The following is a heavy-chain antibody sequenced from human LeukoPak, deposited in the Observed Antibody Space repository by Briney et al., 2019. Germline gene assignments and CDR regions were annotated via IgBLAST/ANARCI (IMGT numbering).Heavy chain of an antibody. D-gene: IGHD3-22*01. J-gene: IGHJ4*02. CDR2: INTNTGNP. CDR3: ARVEYYYDSSGYWSY. V-gene: IGHV7-4-1*02. Sequence: ASVKVSCKASGYSFDRYGINWLRQAPGQGLEWMGWINTNTGNPTYAQGFTGRFVLSLDTSVSTAYLQISSLKAEDTAVYYCARVEYYYDSSGYWSYWGQGTLVTVSS. CDR1: GYSFDRYG.